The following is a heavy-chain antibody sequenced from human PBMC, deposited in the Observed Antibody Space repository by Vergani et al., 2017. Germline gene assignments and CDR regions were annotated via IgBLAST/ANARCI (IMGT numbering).Heavy chain of an antibody. CDR2: INCNGDNT. J-gene: IGHJ4*02. CDR1: GFIFDSNG. D-gene: IGHD6-19*01. CDR3: AREASSGFYDYFDY. V-gene: IGHV3-20*04. Sequence: EVKLVVSGGGLLRPGVSLRLSCAGNGFIFDSNGMSWVRQVPGKGLEWVSGINCNGDNTGYADSVKGRFTISRDNAKNSLYLQMNSLRVEDTALYYCAREASSGFYDYFDYCGRRTLVIVSS.